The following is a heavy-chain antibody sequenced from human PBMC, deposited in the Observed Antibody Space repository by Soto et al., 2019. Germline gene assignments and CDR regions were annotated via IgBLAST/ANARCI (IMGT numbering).Heavy chain of an antibody. D-gene: IGHD2-8*01. CDR3: AKYNQLMEYAMCSGLDN. V-gene: IGHV3-23*01. Sequence: GGSLRLSCAASGFTFSSYAMSWVRQAPGKGLEWVSAISGSGGSTYYADSVKGRFTISRDNSKNTLYLQMNSLRAEDTAVYYCAKYNQLMEYAMCSGLDNWGKGTLVTVSS. J-gene: IGHJ4*01. CDR1: GFTFSSYA. CDR2: ISGSGGST.